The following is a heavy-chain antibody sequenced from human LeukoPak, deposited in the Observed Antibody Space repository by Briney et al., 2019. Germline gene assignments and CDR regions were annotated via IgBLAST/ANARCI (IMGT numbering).Heavy chain of an antibody. Sequence: SETLSLTCTVSGGSISRYYWSWIRQPPGKGLEWIGYIYYSGSTNYNPSLKSRVTISVDTSKNQFSLKLSSVTAADTAVYYCARHSSPDYYDSSGYYHQYYFDYWGQGTLVTVSS. CDR3: ARHSSPDYYDSSGYYHQYYFDY. D-gene: IGHD3-22*01. V-gene: IGHV4-59*08. CDR1: GGSISRYY. CDR2: IYYSGST. J-gene: IGHJ4*02.